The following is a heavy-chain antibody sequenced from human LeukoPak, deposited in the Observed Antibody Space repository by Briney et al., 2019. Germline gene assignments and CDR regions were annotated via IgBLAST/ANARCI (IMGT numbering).Heavy chain of an antibody. J-gene: IGHJ5*01. V-gene: IGHV3-23*01. CDR2: ISRSGDST. CDR3: AKGYMGYCSTSTCSADS. CDR1: GFIFTNYA. Sequence: GSLRLSCAASGFIFTNYAMIWVRQAPGKGLEWVSLISRSGDSTYYADSVKGRFTISRDASNSTLFLQMSSLRAEDTAVYYCAKGYMGYCSTSTCSADSWGQGSLVTVSS. D-gene: IGHD2-2*01.